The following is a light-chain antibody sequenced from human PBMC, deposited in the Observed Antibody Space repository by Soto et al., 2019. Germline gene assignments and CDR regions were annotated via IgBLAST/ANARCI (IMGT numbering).Light chain of an antibody. V-gene: IGKV1-39*01. CDR1: QSISTY. J-gene: IGKJ4*01. Sequence: DIQMTQSPSSLSASVGDRVTITCRASQSISTYLNWYQQKPGKAPNLLIFAASTLQSGVPSRFSGSGSGTDFTLTIRRLQPEDFATYYWQQSYTAPLTFGGGTKVEIK. CDR2: AAS. CDR3: QQSYTAPLT.